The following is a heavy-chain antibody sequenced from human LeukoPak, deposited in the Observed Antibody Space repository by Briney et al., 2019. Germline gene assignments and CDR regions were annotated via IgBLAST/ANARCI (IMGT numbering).Heavy chain of an antibody. Sequence: GGSLRLSCAASGLTVRSSYMSWVRQAPGKGLDWVSIIYNDGSTYYADSMKGRFTISRDNSKNTLYLQVNSLRAKDTAMYYCARNILFAFDIWSQGTMVTVSS. CDR2: IYNDGST. CDR1: GLTVRSSY. V-gene: IGHV3-53*01. J-gene: IGHJ3*02. CDR3: ARNILFAFDI. D-gene: IGHD2/OR15-2a*01.